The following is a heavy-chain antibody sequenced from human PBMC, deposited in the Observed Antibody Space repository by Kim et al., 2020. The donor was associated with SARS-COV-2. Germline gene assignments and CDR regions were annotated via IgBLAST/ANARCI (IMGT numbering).Heavy chain of an antibody. J-gene: IGHJ1*01. CDR3: ARDSGSGSRGAEYFQH. V-gene: IGHV3-30-3*01. CDR1: GFTFSSYA. Sequence: GGSLRLSCAASGFTFSSYAMHWVRQAPGKGLEWVAVISYDGSNKYYADSVKGRFTISRDNSKNTLYLQMNSLRAEDTAVYYCARDSGSGSRGAEYFQHWGQGTLVTVSS. D-gene: IGHD3-10*01. CDR2: ISYDGSNK.